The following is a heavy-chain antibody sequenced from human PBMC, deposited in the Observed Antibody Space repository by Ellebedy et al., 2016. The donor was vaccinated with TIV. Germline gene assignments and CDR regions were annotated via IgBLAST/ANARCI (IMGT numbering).Heavy chain of an antibody. CDR1: GSIFSDYG. CDR2: IWYDGRNI. Sequence: PGGSLRLSCAASGSIFSDYGFHWVRQAPGKGLEWVAVIWYDGRNINYADSVKGRFTISRDNSNNTVYLQMNSLRAEDTGVYYCARVPFWRMDVWGQGTTVTVSS. J-gene: IGHJ6*02. V-gene: IGHV3-33*01. CDR3: ARVPFWRMDV.